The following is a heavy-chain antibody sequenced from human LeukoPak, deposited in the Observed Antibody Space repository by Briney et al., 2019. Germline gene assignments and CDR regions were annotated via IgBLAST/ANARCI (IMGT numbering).Heavy chain of an antibody. Sequence: GGSLRLSCAASGFTFSSYAMSWVRQAPGKGLEWVSAISGSGGSTYYADSVKGRFTISRDNSKNTLYLQMNSLRAEDTAVYYCAKDALRYFDWLFQRGAFDIWGQGTMVTVSS. V-gene: IGHV3-23*01. CDR2: ISGSGGST. CDR3: AKDALRYFDWLFQRGAFDI. D-gene: IGHD3-9*01. J-gene: IGHJ3*02. CDR1: GFTFSSYA.